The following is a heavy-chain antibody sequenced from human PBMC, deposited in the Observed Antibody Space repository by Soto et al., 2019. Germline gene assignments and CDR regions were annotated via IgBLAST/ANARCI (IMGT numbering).Heavy chain of an antibody. D-gene: IGHD3-22*01. CDR1: GYTFNSYD. CDR2: MNPNSGNT. V-gene: IGHV1-8*01. Sequence: ASVKVSCKASGYTFNSYDINWVRQATGQGFEWMGWMNPNSGNTGYAQKFQGRVAMTRDTSITTAYMELSSLRSEDTAVYYCAREKGHYYDSSGYYYVPPNAFDIWGQGTMVTVSS. J-gene: IGHJ3*02. CDR3: AREKGHYYDSSGYYYVPPNAFDI.